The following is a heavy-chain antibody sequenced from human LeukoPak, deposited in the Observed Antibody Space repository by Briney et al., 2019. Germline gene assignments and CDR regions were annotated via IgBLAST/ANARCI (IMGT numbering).Heavy chain of an antibody. J-gene: IGHJ4*02. CDR3: AKVYDILTGPFDY. CDR1: GFTFGDYA. Sequence: GGSLRLSCAASGFTFGDYAMHWVRQAPGKGLEWVSGISWNSGSIGYADSVKGRFTISRDNAKNSLYLQMNSLRAEDTALYYCAKVYDILTGPFDYWGQGTLVTVSS. V-gene: IGHV3-9*01. CDR2: ISWNSGSI. D-gene: IGHD3-9*01.